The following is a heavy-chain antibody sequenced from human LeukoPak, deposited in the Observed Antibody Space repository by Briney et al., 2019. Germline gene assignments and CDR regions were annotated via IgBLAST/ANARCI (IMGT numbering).Heavy chain of an antibody. CDR2: IYYSGST. V-gene: IGHV4-39*01. CDR3: ARGYSSSWYLNWFDP. D-gene: IGHD6-13*01. J-gene: IGHJ5*02. Sequence: SETLSLTCTVSGGSISSSSYYWGWIRQPPGKGLEWVGSIYYSGSTYYNPSLKSRVTISVDTSKNQFSLKLSSVTAADTAVYYCARGYSSSWYLNWFDPWGQGTLVTVSS. CDR1: GGSISSSSYY.